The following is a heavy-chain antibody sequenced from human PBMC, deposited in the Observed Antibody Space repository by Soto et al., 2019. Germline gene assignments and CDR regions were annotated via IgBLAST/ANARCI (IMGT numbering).Heavy chain of an antibody. D-gene: IGHD6-13*01. CDR2: INQDGSEK. V-gene: IGHV3-7*04. CDR3: ARVISAGLIAFDV. CDR1: GFSFSNHW. Sequence: EVQLVESGGGLVQPGGSLKLSCAGPGFSFSNHWMNWVRQAPGKGLEWVAKINQDGSEKDYVDSVKGRFTISRDNAKNSLYLQMTSLRVEDTAVYYCARVISAGLIAFDVWGQGTMVTVS. J-gene: IGHJ3*01.